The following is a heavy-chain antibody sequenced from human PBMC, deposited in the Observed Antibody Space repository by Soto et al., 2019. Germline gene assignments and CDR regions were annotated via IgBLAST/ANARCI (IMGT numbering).Heavy chain of an antibody. V-gene: IGHV4-34*01. CDR1: GGSFSGYY. Sequence: SETLSLTCAVYGGSFSGYYWSWIRQPPGKGLEWIGEINHSGSTNYNPSLKSRVTISVDTSKNQFSLKLSSVTAADTAVYYCASSRYDFWSGYRFDYWGQGTLVTVSS. CDR3: ASSRYDFWSGYRFDY. J-gene: IGHJ4*02. CDR2: INHSGST. D-gene: IGHD3-3*01.